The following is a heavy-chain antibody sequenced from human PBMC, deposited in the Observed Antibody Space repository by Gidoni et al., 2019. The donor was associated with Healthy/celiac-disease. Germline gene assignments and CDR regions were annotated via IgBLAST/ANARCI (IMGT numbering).Heavy chain of an antibody. CDR2: ISAYNGNT. D-gene: IGHD3-22*01. CDR1: GYTFTSYG. J-gene: IGHJ4*02. CDR3: ARDGTRYYYDSSGCLFDY. Sequence: QVQLVQSGAEVKKPGASVKVSCKASGYTFTSYGISWVRQAPGQGLEWKRWISAYNGNTNYAQKLQGRVTMTTDTSTSTAYMELRSLRSDDTAVYYCARDGTRYYYDSSGCLFDYWGQGTLVTVSS. V-gene: IGHV1-18*01.